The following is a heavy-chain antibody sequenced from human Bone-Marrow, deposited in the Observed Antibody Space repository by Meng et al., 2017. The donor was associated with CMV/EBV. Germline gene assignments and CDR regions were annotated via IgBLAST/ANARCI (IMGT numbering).Heavy chain of an antibody. Sequence: GGSLRLSCAASGFTFSSYSMNWVRQAPGKGLEWVSSISSSSSYIYYADSVKGRFTISRDNAKNSLYLQMNSLRAEDTAVYYCARDVTGTTMVYYFDYWGPGTLVTVSS. D-gene: IGHD1-1*01. CDR1: GFTFSSYS. J-gene: IGHJ4*02. CDR2: ISSSSSYI. V-gene: IGHV3-21*01. CDR3: ARDVTGTTMVYYFDY.